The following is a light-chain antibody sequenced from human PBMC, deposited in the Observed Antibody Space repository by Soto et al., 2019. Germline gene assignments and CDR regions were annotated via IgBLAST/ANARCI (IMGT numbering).Light chain of an antibody. CDR1: SSNIGSNT. CDR2: RND. Sequence: QSVLTQAPSASGTPGQRVTISCSGSSSNIGSNTVSWYQQVPGTAPKLLIYRNDQRPSGVPDRFSGSKSGTSASLAIGGLQSEDEADYYCAAWDGSLNGWVFGGGTKVTVL. CDR3: AAWDGSLNGWV. J-gene: IGLJ2*01. V-gene: IGLV1-44*01.